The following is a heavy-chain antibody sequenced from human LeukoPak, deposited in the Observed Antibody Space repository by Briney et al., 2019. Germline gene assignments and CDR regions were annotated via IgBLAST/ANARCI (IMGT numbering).Heavy chain of an antibody. CDR3: ARDGEMATTTYNWFDP. CDR2: IYYSGST. CDR1: GGSISSYY. V-gene: IGHV4-59*01. D-gene: IGHD5-24*01. Sequence: SETLSLTCTVSGGSISSYYCSWIRQPPGKGLEWIGYIYYSGSTNYNPSLKSRVTISVDTSKNQFSLKLSSVTAADTAVYYCARDGEMATTTYNWFDPWGQGTLVTVSS. J-gene: IGHJ5*02.